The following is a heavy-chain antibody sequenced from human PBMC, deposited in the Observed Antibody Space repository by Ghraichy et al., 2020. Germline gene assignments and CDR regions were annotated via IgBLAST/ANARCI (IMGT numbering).Heavy chain of an antibody. CDR2: INSDGSST. J-gene: IGHJ4*02. Sequence: GESLNISCAASGFTFSSYWMHWVRQAPGKGLVWVSRINSDGSSTSYADSVKGRFTISRDNAKNSLYLQMNSLRDEDTAVYYCASPGDDYGDYRLDYWGQGTLVTVSS. CDR1: GFTFSSYW. D-gene: IGHD4-17*01. V-gene: IGHV3-74*01. CDR3: ASPGDDYGDYRLDY.